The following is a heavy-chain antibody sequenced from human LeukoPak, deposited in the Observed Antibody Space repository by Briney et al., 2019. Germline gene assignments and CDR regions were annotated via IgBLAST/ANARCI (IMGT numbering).Heavy chain of an antibody. Sequence: SQTLSLTCTVSGGSISSGDYYWSWIRQPPRKGLEWIGYIYYSGSTYYNPSLKSRVTISVDTSKNQFSLKLSSVTAADTAVYYCAILNYDFWSGYPQNWFDPWGQGTLVTVSS. CDR1: GGSISSGDYY. V-gene: IGHV4-30-4*01. CDR2: IYYSGST. J-gene: IGHJ5*02. CDR3: AILNYDFWSGYPQNWFDP. D-gene: IGHD3-3*01.